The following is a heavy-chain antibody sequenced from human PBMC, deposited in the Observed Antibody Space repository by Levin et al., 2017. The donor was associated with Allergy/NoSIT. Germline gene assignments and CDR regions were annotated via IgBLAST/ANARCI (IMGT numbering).Heavy chain of an antibody. V-gene: IGHV3-64D*06. CDR3: VKVMITGVAYFDY. Sequence: GGSLRLSCSASGFTFNTYPIHWVRQAPGKRLESVSAISSHGGDTYYADSVKGRFTISRDNSKNTVYLQMSSMRAEDTAVYYCVKVMITGVAYFDYWGQGTLVTVSS. CDR2: ISSHGGDT. CDR1: GFTFNTYP. J-gene: IGHJ4*02. D-gene: IGHD3-16*01.